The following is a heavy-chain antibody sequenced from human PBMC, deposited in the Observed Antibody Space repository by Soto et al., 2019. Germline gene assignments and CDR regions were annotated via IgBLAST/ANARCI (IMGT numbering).Heavy chain of an antibody. CDR3: AKIKYDFWSGYYYY. Sequence: PGGSLRLSCAASGFTFSSYAMSWVRQAPGKGLEWASAISGSGGSTYYADSVKGRFTISRDNSKNTLYLQMNSLRAEDTAVYYCAKIKYDFWSGYYYYWGQGTLVTVSS. D-gene: IGHD3-3*01. CDR1: GFTFSSYA. V-gene: IGHV3-23*01. CDR2: ISGSGGST. J-gene: IGHJ4*02.